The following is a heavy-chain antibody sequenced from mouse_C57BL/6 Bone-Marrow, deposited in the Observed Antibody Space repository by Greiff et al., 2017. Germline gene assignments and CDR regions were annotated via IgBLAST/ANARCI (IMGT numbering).Heavy chain of an antibody. CDR2: IHPNSGST. D-gene: IGHD1-3*01. V-gene: IGHV1-64*01. Sequence: VQLQQPGAELVKPGASVKLSCKASGYTFTSYWMHWVKQRPGQGLEWIGMIHPNSGSTNYNEKFKSKATLTVDKSSSTAYMQLSSLTSEYSAVYYCARGGYNGGFAYWGQGTLVTVSA. CDR1: GYTFTSYW. J-gene: IGHJ3*01. CDR3: ARGGYNGGFAY.